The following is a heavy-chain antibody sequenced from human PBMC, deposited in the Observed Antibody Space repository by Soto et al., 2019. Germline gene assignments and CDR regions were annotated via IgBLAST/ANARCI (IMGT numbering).Heavy chain of an antibody. D-gene: IGHD3-16*02. CDR2: ISAYNGNT. Sequence: QVQLVQSGAEVKKPGASVKVSCKASGYTLTSYGISWVRQAPGQGLEWMGWISAYNGNTNYAQKLQGRVTMTTDRSTSTAYMELRSLRSDDTAVYYCARTSYVRGSYRSDDAFDIWGQGTMVTVSS. V-gene: IGHV1-18*01. J-gene: IGHJ3*02. CDR3: ARTSYVRGSYRSDDAFDI. CDR1: GYTLTSYG.